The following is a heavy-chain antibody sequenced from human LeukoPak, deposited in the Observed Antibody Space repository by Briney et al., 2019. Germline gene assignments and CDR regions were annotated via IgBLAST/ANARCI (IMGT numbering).Heavy chain of an antibody. Sequence: ASVKVSCKASGGTFSSYAISWVRQAPGQGLEWMGWISAYNGNTDYAQKLQGRVTLITDTSTSTAYMELRSLRSDDTAVYYCARHIAVAGTPLGYWGQGTLVTVSS. J-gene: IGHJ4*02. V-gene: IGHV1-18*01. CDR3: ARHIAVAGTPLGY. CDR1: GGTFSSYA. D-gene: IGHD6-19*01. CDR2: ISAYNGNT.